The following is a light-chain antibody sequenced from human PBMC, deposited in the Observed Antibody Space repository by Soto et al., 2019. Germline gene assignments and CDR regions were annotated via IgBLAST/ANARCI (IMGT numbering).Light chain of an antibody. Sequence: DIQMTQSPSTLSASVGDRVTITCRASQRISSWLAWYQQKPGKAPKLLIYKASSLESGVPSRFSGSGSGTEFTLTISSLQPDDFAPYYCQQYNSSLVTFGQGTRLEIK. J-gene: IGKJ5*01. V-gene: IGKV1-5*03. CDR2: KAS. CDR1: QRISSW. CDR3: QQYNSSLVT.